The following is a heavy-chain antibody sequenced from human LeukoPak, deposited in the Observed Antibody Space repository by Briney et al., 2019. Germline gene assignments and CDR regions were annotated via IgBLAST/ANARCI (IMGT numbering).Heavy chain of an antibody. CDR1: GFTFSGSA. V-gene: IGHV3-73*01. J-gene: IGHJ6*02. CDR3: TRHLGVVTADYYYGMDV. CDR2: IRSKANGYAT. D-gene: IGHD2-21*02. Sequence: QPGGSLRLSCAASGFTFSGSAMHWVRQASGKGLEWVGRIRSKANGYATAYAASVKGRFTISRDDSKNTAYLQMNSLKTEDTAVYYCTRHLGVVTADYYYGMDVWGQGTTVTVSS.